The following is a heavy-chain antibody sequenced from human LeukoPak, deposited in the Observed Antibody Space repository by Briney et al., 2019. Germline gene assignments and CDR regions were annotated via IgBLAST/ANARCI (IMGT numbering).Heavy chain of an antibody. D-gene: IGHD3-10*01. V-gene: IGHV1-2*06. J-gene: IGHJ5*02. CDR1: GYTFTGYY. CDR3: ARAPLGYNWFDP. CDR2: INPNSGGT. Sequence: GAAVTVSCTASGYTFTGYYMHWVRQAPGQGLEWMGRINPNSGGTNYAQKFQGRVTMTKDTSISTGYMELSRLRSDDTAVYYCARAPLGYNWFDPRGQGTLVTVSS.